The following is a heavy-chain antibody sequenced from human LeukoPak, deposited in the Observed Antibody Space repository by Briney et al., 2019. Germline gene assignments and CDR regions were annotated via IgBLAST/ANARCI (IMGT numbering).Heavy chain of an antibody. CDR1: GFTFDDYA. D-gene: IGHD2-2*01. CDR3: AKDSTPYCSSTSCYARGYYYYYMDV. CDR2: ISWDGGST. Sequence: PGGSLRLSCAASGFTFDDYAMHWVRQAPGKGLEWVSLISWDGGSTYYADSVKGRFTISRDNSKNSLYLQMNSLRAEDTALYYCAKDSTPYCSSTSCYARGYYYYYMDVWGKGTTVTVSS. J-gene: IGHJ6*03. V-gene: IGHV3-43D*03.